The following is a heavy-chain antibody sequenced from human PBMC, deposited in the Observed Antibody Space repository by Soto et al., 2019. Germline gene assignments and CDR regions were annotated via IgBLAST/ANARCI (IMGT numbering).Heavy chain of an antibody. Sequence: GASVKVSCKESGYTFTSYYMHWVRQAQGQGLEWMGIINPSGGSTSYAQKFQGRVTMTRDTSTSTVYMELSSLRSEDTAVYYCARDGGYCSSTSCSAYYYYGMDVWGQGTTVTVSS. D-gene: IGHD2-2*01. CDR3: ARDGGYCSSTSCSAYYYYGMDV. CDR2: INPSGGST. CDR1: GYTFTSYY. J-gene: IGHJ6*02. V-gene: IGHV1-46*01.